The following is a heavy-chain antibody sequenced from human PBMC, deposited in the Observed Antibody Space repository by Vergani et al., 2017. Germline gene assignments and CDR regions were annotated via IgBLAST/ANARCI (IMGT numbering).Heavy chain of an antibody. Sequence: QVQLVQSGAEVKKPGASVKVSCKASGYTFTGYYMHWVRQAPGQGLEWMGWINPNSGGTNYAQKFQGRVTMTRDTSISTAYMELSRLRSDDTAVYYCARSPEEGPAAYRSGDYYGMDVWGQGTTVTVSS. CDR1: GYTFTGYY. J-gene: IGHJ6*02. CDR2: INPNSGGT. CDR3: ARSPEEGPAAYRSGDYYGMDV. V-gene: IGHV1-2*02. D-gene: IGHD2-2*01.